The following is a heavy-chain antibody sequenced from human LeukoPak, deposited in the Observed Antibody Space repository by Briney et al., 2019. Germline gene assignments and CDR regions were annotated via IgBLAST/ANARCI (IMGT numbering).Heavy chain of an antibody. CDR3: AKGRNSYDSGRCHSPNCYYGMDV. Sequence: TGGSLRLSCVASGFTFYNYAMMWVRQAPGKGLEGVSVISGSGDGTWSADSVRGRFPISRDNSKNTLYLEMNSLRVEDTAVYYCAKGRNSYDSGRCHSPNCYYGMDVWGQGTTVTVSS. V-gene: IGHV3-23*01. CDR1: GFTFYNYA. J-gene: IGHJ6*02. D-gene: IGHD3-10*01. CDR2: ISGSGDGT.